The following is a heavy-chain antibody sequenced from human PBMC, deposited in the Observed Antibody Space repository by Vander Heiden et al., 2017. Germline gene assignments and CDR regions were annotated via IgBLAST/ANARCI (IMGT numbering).Heavy chain of an antibody. CDR2: ISYDGSNK. Sequence: LRLSCSASGFIFSSYGMHWVRQAPGKGLEWVAVISYDGSNKYYADYVKGRFTISRDNSKNTLYLQMNSLRVEDTAVYYCAKTRYSSGWLDAFDIWGQGTMVTVSS. CDR1: GFIFSSYG. CDR3: AKTRYSSGWLDAFDI. D-gene: IGHD6-19*01. V-gene: IGHV3-30*18. J-gene: IGHJ3*02.